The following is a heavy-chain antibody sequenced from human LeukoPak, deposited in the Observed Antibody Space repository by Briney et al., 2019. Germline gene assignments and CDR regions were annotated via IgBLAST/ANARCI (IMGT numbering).Heavy chain of an antibody. Sequence: GSLRLSCAGSGFTFSSYAMIWVRQAPGKGLEWVSGISAGGNSPYYADSVKGRFTISRDNSKNTLYLQMNSLRAEDTAVYYCAKDTLIAVAGLYYFDFWGQGTLVTVSS. CDR3: AKDTLIAVAGLYYFDF. V-gene: IGHV3-23*01. D-gene: IGHD6-19*01. CDR2: ISAGGNSP. CDR1: GFTFSSYA. J-gene: IGHJ4*02.